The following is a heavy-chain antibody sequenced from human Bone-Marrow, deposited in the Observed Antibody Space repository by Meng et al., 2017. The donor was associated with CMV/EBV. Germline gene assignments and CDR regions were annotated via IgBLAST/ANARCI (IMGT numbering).Heavy chain of an antibody. J-gene: IGHJ3*02. CDR3: ARAFGCSSSTCYGYVFDN. V-gene: IGHV1-2*06. Sequence: ASVKVSCKASGYTFADYYIHWVRQAPGQGLEWMGRINPNSGDTHYVQKFQGRVTMTGDTSISTAYMELSRLRSDDTAVYYCARAFGCSSSTCYGYVFDNWGQGTMATVSS. D-gene: IGHD2-2*01. CDR1: GYTFADYY. CDR2: INPNSGDT.